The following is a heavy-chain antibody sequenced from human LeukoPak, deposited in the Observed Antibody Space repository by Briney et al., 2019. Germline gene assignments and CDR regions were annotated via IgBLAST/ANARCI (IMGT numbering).Heavy chain of an antibody. Sequence: GGSLRLSCAASGFTFSSYGMHWVRQAPGKGLEWVAFIRYDGSNKYYADYVKGRFTISRDNSKNTLYLQMNSLSAEDTAVYYCAKGVVPAATRDNWFDPWGQGTLVTVSS. V-gene: IGHV3-30*02. CDR1: GFTFSSYG. D-gene: IGHD2-2*01. J-gene: IGHJ5*02. CDR2: IRYDGSNK. CDR3: AKGVVPAATRDNWFDP.